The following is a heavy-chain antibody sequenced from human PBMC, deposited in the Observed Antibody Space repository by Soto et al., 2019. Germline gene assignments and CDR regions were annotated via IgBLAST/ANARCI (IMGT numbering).Heavy chain of an antibody. CDR3: ASLVGATDFRNYFDY. CDR2: INHSGST. J-gene: IGHJ4*02. V-gene: IGHV4-34*01. Sequence: QVQLQQWGAGLLKPSETLSLTCAVYGGSFSGYYWSWIRQPPGKGLERIGEINHSGSTNYNPSLKSRVTISVDTSKNQFSLKLSSVTAADTAVYYCASLVGATDFRNYFDYWGQGTLVTVSS. D-gene: IGHD1-26*01. CDR1: GGSFSGYY.